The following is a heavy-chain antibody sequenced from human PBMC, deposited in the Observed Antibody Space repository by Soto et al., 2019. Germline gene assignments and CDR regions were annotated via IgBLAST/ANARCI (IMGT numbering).Heavy chain of an antibody. Sequence: EVQLLESGGGLVQPGGSLRLSCAASGFTFSSCAMTWVRQAPGKGLEWVSATSGSGGSTYYADSVKGRFTISRDNSKKPLYLQMNSLRAEDTAVYYCSKDPVEGVATSKDAFDVRGQGTMVAVSS. CDR3: SKDPVEGVATSKDAFDV. J-gene: IGHJ3*01. CDR2: TSGSGGST. V-gene: IGHV3-23*01. CDR1: GFTFSSCA. D-gene: IGHD5-12*01.